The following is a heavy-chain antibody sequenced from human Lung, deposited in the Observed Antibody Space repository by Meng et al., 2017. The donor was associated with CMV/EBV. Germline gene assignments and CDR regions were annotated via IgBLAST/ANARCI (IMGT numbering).Heavy chain of an antibody. CDR3: ARGLTTVTTHWFDP. V-gene: IGHV3-7*01. CDR2: IKQDGSEK. D-gene: IGHD4-17*01. J-gene: IGHJ5*02. CDR1: GFTFSSYW. Sequence: GEXXKISCAASGFTFSSYWMSWVRQAPGKGLEWVANIKQDGSEKYYVDSVKGRFTISRDNAKNSLYLQINSLRAEDTAVYYCARGLTTVTTHWFDPWGQGNXVHGAS.